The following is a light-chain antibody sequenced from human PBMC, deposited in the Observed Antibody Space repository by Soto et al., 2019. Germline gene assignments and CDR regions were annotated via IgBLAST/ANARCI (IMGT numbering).Light chain of an antibody. Sequence: EIVLTQSPATLSLSPGERATLSCRASQSVIRYLAWYQQKPGQAPRLLIYGASTKATGIPDRFSGSGSGTDFTLTISRLEPEDFAVYYCQQYGSSPETFGQGTKVDIK. V-gene: IGKV3-20*01. CDR2: GAS. CDR3: QQYGSSPET. CDR1: QSVIRY. J-gene: IGKJ1*01.